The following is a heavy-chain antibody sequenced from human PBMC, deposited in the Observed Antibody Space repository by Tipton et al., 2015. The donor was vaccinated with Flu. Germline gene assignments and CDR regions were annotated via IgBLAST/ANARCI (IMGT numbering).Heavy chain of an antibody. CDR2: IKQDGNEI. CDR1: GFTFSDYW. V-gene: IGHV3-7*03. D-gene: IGHD1-26*01. CDR3: AKVGEMGTTTGPKYFDY. Sequence: SLRLSCAASGFTFSDYWMSWVRQAPGKGLEWVANIKQDGNEIYYVDSVKGRFTISRDNSKNTLYLQMNSLRAEDTAVYYCAKVGEMGTTTGPKYFDYWGQGTLVTVSS. J-gene: IGHJ4*02.